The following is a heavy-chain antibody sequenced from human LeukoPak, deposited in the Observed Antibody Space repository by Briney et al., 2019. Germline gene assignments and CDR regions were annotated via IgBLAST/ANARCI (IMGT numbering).Heavy chain of an antibody. Sequence: SVKVSCKASGGTFSSYAISWVRQAPGQGLEWMGGTIPIFGTANYAQKFQGRVTITADESTSTAYMELSSLRSEDTAVYYRARDPPLDYCSSTSCYDYYYGMDVWGQGTTVTVSS. CDR2: TIPIFGTA. CDR1: GGTFSSYA. D-gene: IGHD2-2*01. V-gene: IGHV1-69*01. J-gene: IGHJ6*02. CDR3: ARDPPLDYCSSTSCYDYYYGMDV.